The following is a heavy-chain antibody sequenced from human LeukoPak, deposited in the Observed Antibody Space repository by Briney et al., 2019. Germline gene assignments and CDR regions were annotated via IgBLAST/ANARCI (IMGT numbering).Heavy chain of an antibody. D-gene: IGHD6-13*01. Sequence: SQTLSLTCVISGDSVSGNSAAWNWIRQSPSRGLEWLGRTYYRSKWYTDYAVSEKGRITINPDTSKNQFSLQLNSVTPEDTAVYYCARHPRGSWEGGFDYWGQGTLVTVSS. CDR2: TYYRSKWYT. J-gene: IGHJ4*02. V-gene: IGHV6-1*01. CDR3: ARHPRGSWEGGFDY. CDR1: GDSVSGNSAA.